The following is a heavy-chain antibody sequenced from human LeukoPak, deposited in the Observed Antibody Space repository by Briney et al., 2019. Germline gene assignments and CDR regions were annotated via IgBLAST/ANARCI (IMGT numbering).Heavy chain of an antibody. V-gene: IGHV4-34*01. J-gene: IGHJ4*02. CDR2: ISLSGRT. CDR3: SRESGAFSPFGY. D-gene: IGHD1-26*01. CDR1: GGSFSGYY. Sequence: SETLSLTCAVYGGSFSGYYWSWIRQSPGQGLEWIGEISLSGRTNYNPSLQSRVTMSLDESKNQLSLDLASVTAADTAVYYCSRESGAFSPFGYWGQGTLVTVHS.